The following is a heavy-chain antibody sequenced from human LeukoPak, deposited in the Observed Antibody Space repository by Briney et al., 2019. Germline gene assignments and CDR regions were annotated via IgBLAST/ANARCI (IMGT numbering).Heavy chain of an antibody. D-gene: IGHD1/OR15-1a*01. CDR3: ASLNNVKFDY. CDR1: GFTFSDYY. V-gene: IGHV3-11*06. J-gene: IGHJ4*02. CDR2: ISSSSSYI. Sequence: GGSLRLSCAASGFTFSDYYMSWIRQAPGKGLEWVSSISSSSSYIYYADSVKGRFTISRDNAKNSLYLQMNSLRAEDTAVYYCASLNNVKFDYWGQGTLVNVSS.